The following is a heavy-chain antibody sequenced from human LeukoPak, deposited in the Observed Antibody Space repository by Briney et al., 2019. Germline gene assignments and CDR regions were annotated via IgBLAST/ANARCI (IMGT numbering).Heavy chain of an antibody. CDR2: ISGSGGST. CDR3: AKVLDSSGYTASYFDY. Sequence: GGSLRLSCAASGFIFSNCAMNWVRQAPGKGLEWVSAISGSGGSTYYADSVKGRFTISRDNSKNTLYLQMNSLRAEDTAVYYCAKVLDSSGYTASYFDYWGQGTLVTVSS. J-gene: IGHJ4*02. V-gene: IGHV3-23*01. CDR1: GFIFSNCA. D-gene: IGHD3-22*01.